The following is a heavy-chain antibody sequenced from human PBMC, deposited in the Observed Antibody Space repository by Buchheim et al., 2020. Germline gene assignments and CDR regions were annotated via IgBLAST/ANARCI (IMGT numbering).Heavy chain of an antibody. D-gene: IGHD2-2*01. CDR2: IIPILGIA. Sequence: QVQLVQSGAEVKKPGSSVKVSCKASGGTFSSYTISWVRQAPGQGLEWMGRIIPILGIANYAQKFQGRVTMTRDTSTSTVYMELSSLRSEDTAVYYCAKGLSSTSFDYWGQGTL. CDR1: GGTFSSYT. J-gene: IGHJ4*02. CDR3: AKGLSSTSFDY. V-gene: IGHV1-69*02.